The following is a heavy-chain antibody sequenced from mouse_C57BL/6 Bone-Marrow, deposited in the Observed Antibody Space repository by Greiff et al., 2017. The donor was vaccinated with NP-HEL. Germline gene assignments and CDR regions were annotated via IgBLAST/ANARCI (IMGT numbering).Heavy chain of an antibody. Sequence: VHLVESGPGLVQPSQSLSITCTVSGFSLTSYGVHWVRQPPGKGLEWLGVIWSGGSTDYNAAFISRLSISKDNSKSQVFFKMNSLQADDTAIYYCAKNRGYYSNYFDYWGQGTTLTVSS. V-gene: IGHV2-4*01. D-gene: IGHD2-5*01. CDR1: GFSLTSYG. CDR3: AKNRGYYSNYFDY. CDR2: IWSGGST. J-gene: IGHJ2*01.